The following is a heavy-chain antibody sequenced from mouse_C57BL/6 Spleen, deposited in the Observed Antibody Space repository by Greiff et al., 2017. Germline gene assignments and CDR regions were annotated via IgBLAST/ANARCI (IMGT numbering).Heavy chain of an antibody. J-gene: IGHJ3*01. Sequence: VQGVESGAELVKPGASVKISCKASGYAFSSYWMNWVKQRPGKGLEWIGQIYPGDGDTNYNGKFKGKATLTADKSSSTAYMQLSSLTSEDSAVYFCARLGDGYYSWFAYWGQGTLVTVSA. D-gene: IGHD2-3*01. CDR2: IYPGDGDT. CDR3: ARLGDGYYSWFAY. CDR1: GYAFSSYW. V-gene: IGHV1-80*01.